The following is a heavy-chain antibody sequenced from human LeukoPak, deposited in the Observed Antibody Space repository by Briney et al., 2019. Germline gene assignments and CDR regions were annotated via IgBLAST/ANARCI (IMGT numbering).Heavy chain of an antibody. CDR1: GFTFSSYG. CDR2: ISGSGGSR. Sequence: PGGSLGLSCAASGFTFSSYGMTWVRQAPGKGLEWVSAISGSGGSRNYADSVKGRFTISRDNSKNTLYLQMNSLRAEDTAVYYCAKGRYFDWLFPFDYWGQGTLVTVSS. D-gene: IGHD3-9*01. CDR3: AKGRYFDWLFPFDY. J-gene: IGHJ4*02. V-gene: IGHV3-23*01.